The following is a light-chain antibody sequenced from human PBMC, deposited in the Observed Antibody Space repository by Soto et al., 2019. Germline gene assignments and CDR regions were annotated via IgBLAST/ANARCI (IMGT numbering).Light chain of an antibody. J-gene: IGKJ5*01. Sequence: EIVLTHSPSTLSSSPWERATLSFRSSQSVKTLLVWYQQRPGQAPRLLIHDASHRAAGIPARFSGSGFGTDFTLTISSLEPEDAAVYYCQQRSNWPPITFGQGTRLEIK. V-gene: IGKV3-11*01. CDR1: QSVKTL. CDR2: DAS. CDR3: QQRSNWPPIT.